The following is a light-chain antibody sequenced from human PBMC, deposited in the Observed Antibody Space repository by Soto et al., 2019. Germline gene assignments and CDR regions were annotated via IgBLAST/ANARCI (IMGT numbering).Light chain of an antibody. V-gene: IGKV3-20*01. Sequence: EIVSTQSPGTLSLSQGERATLYCTASQTVYHGHLAWYQKKAGQAPRLLIYGSSTRAAGIPDRFSGIESGTGFTLTISRLETEDFAVYYCQQYVSSPRTFGQGTKVDIK. CDR2: GSS. J-gene: IGKJ1*01. CDR3: QQYVSSPRT. CDR1: QTVYHGH.